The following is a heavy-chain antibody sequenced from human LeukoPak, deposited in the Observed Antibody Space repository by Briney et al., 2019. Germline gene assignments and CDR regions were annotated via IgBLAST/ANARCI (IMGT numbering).Heavy chain of an antibody. J-gene: IGHJ5*02. CDR3: TTKYYYDSSGYYP. CDR1: GFTFSNAW. Sequence: PGGSLRLSCAASGFTFSNAWMSWVRQAPGKGLEWVGRIKSKTDGGTTDYAAPVKGRFTISRDDSKNTLYLQMNSLKTEDTAVYYCTTKYYYDSSGYYPWGQGTLVTVSS. CDR2: IKSKTDGGTT. D-gene: IGHD3-22*01. V-gene: IGHV3-15*01.